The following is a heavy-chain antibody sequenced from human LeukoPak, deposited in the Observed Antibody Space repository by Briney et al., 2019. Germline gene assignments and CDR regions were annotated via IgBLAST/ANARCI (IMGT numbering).Heavy chain of an antibody. CDR3: AKSSNIGYCSSTSCYGVDY. Sequence: GGCLRLSCAASGFTFSSYAMSWVRQAPGKGLEWVSAISGSGGSTYYADSVKGRFTISRDNSKNTLHLQMNSLRAEDTAVYYCAKSSNIGYCSSTSCYGVDYWGQGTLVTVSS. CDR2: ISGSGGST. V-gene: IGHV3-23*01. J-gene: IGHJ4*02. CDR1: GFTFSSYA. D-gene: IGHD2-2*01.